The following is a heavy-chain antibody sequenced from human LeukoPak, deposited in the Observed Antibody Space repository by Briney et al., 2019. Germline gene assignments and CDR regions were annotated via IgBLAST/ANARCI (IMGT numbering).Heavy chain of an antibody. CDR1: GFTFSGSW. CDR3: ARYRHLYY. V-gene: IGHV3-7*01. J-gene: IGHJ4*02. D-gene: IGHD3-16*01. CDR2: INQDGGEK. Sequence: GGSLRLSCAASGFTFSGSWMSWVRQAPGKGLERVASINQDGGEKYSLDSVKGRFTISRDNTKSSLYLQMNSLRAEDTAMYYCARYRHLYYWGQGTLVTVSS.